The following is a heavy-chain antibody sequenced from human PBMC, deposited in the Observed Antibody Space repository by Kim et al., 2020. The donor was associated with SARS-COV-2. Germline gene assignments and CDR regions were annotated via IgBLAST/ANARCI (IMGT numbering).Heavy chain of an antibody. V-gene: IGHV4-59*01. Sequence: SETLSLTCTVSGGSISSYYWSWIRQPPGKGLEWIGYIYYSGSTNYNPSLKSRVTISVDTSKNQFSLKLSSVTAADTAVYYCAGGVEVGATGYWGQGTLVTVSS. CDR2: IYYSGST. CDR3: AGGVEVGATGY. D-gene: IGHD1-26*01. J-gene: IGHJ4*02. CDR1: GGSISSYY.